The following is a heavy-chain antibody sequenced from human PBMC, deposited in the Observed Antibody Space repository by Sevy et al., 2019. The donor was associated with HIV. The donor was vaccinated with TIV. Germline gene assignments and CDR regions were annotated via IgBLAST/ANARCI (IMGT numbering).Heavy chain of an antibody. J-gene: IGHJ6*02. CDR3: ARGGCSGGSCYNYYGMDV. CDR2: IKQDGSEK. Sequence: GGSLRLSCAASGFTFSSYWMSWVRQAPGKGLEWVANIKQDGSEKYYVDSVKGRFTISRDNAKISLYLQMNSRRAEDTAVYYCARGGCSGGSCYNYYGMDVWGQGTTVTVSS. D-gene: IGHD2-15*01. CDR1: GFTFSSYW. V-gene: IGHV3-7*01.